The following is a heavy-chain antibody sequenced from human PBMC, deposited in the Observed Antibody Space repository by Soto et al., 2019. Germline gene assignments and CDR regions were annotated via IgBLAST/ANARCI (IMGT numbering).Heavy chain of an antibody. CDR3: ANPPWGYCSGGSCYWNY. D-gene: IGHD2-15*01. CDR2: ISGSGGST. Sequence: GGSLRLSCAASGFTFSSYAMSWVRQAPGKGLEWVSAISGSGGSTYYADSVKGRFTISRDNSKNTLYLQMNSLRAEDTAVYYCANPPWGYCSGGSCYWNYWGQGTLVTVSS. J-gene: IGHJ4*02. V-gene: IGHV3-23*01. CDR1: GFTFSSYA.